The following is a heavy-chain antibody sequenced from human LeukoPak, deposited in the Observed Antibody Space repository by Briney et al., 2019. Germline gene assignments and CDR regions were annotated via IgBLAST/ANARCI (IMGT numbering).Heavy chain of an antibody. Sequence: PGGSLRLSCAASGFAFSSYSMNWVRQAPGKGLEWVSYISSSSSTIYYADSVKGRFTISRDNAKNSLYLQMNSLRAEDTAVYYCARTPITMVRGVILSTPFDYWGQGTLVTVSS. CDR3: ARTPITMVRGVILSTPFDY. J-gene: IGHJ4*02. CDR1: GFAFSSYS. CDR2: ISSSSSTI. V-gene: IGHV3-48*01. D-gene: IGHD3-10*01.